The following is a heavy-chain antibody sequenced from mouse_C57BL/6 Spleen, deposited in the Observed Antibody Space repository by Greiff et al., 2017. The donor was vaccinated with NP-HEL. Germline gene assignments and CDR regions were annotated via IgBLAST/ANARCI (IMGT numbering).Heavy chain of an antibody. CDR1: GYSFTGYY. CDR2: INPSTGGT. J-gene: IGHJ3*01. CDR3: AREGGPYSNYGPGFAY. Sequence: EVQLQQSGPELVKPGASVKISCKASGYSFTGYYMNWVKQSPEKSLEWIGEINPSTGGTTYNQKFKAKATLTVDKSSSTAYMQLKSLTSEDSAVYYCAREGGPYSNYGPGFAYWGQGTLVTVSA. D-gene: IGHD2-5*01. V-gene: IGHV1-42*01.